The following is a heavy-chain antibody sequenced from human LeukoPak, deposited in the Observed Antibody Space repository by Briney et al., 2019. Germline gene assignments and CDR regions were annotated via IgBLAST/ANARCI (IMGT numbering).Heavy chain of an antibody. CDR1: GFPFSSYG. D-gene: IGHD5-18*01. Sequence: HPGGSLRLSCAASGFPFSSYGMHWVRQAPGKGLEWVAVISYDGSNKYYADSVKGRFTISRDNSKNTLYLQMNSLRAEDTAVYYCAKAHRIQLWLRSETNYFDYWGQGTLVTVSS. J-gene: IGHJ4*02. V-gene: IGHV3-30*18. CDR2: ISYDGSNK. CDR3: AKAHRIQLWLRSETNYFDY.